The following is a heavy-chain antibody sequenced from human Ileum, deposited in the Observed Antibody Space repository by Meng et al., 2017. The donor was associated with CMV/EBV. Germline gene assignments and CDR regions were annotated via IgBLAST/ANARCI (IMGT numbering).Heavy chain of an antibody. V-gene: IGHV4-34*01. CDR2: INHSGTT. Sequence: QGVVQQWGEVLLKPSETLSFTCAVYGGSFSDYYWSWIRQPPGRGLEWVGEINHSGTTNYNPSLKSRVTISVDTSKNQFSLKLTSVTAADTAVYFCATDPGGYWGQGTLVTVSS. CDR1: GGSFSDYY. D-gene: IGHD1-14*01. J-gene: IGHJ4*02. CDR3: ATDPGGY.